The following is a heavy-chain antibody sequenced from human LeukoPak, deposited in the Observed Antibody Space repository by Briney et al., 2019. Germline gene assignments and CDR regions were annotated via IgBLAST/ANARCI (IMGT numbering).Heavy chain of an antibody. V-gene: IGHV3-23*01. D-gene: IGHD1-26*01. CDR2: ISGGSGST. Sequence: GGSLRLSCAASGFTFSSYVMSWVRQAPGKGLEWVSGISGGSGSTYYADSVKGRFTVSRDNSKNTLYLQVNSLRAEDTAVYYCARKFGSYYSDYWGQGTLVTVSS. CDR1: GFTFSSYV. CDR3: ARKFGSYYSDY. J-gene: IGHJ4*02.